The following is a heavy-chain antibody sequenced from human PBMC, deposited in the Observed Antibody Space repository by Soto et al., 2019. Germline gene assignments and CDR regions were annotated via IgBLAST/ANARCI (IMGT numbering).Heavy chain of an antibody. D-gene: IGHD2-15*01. CDR3: ARKPYCSGGICYYGLDT. CDR2: MNPDSGHA. V-gene: IGHV1-8*01. J-gene: IGHJ5*02. Sequence: DSVKVSCKASGHTFTNSDINWVRQAPGQGLEWMGWMNPDSGHAAYAQKFQGRVTLTTSTSTSTVYMEMRSLGSEDTAVYYCARKPYCSGGICYYGLDTWGQGTLVTVSS. CDR1: GHTFTNSD.